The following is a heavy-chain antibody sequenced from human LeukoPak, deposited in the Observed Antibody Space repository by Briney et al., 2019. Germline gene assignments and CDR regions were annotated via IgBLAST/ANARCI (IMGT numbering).Heavy chain of an antibody. D-gene: IGHD3-22*01. CDR1: GGSFSGYY. Sequence: KPSETLSVTCAVYGGSFSGYYWSWIRQPPGKGLEWIGEINHSGSTNYNPSLKSRVTISVDTSKNQFSLKLSSVTAADTAVYYCARGVGDDSSGYPEFGDLWFDPWGQGTLVTVSS. J-gene: IGHJ5*02. CDR3: ARGVGDDSSGYPEFGDLWFDP. V-gene: IGHV4-34*01. CDR2: INHSGST.